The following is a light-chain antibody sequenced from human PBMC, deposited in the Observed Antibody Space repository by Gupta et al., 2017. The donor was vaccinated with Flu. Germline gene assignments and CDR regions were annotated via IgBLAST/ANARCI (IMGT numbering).Light chain of an antibody. CDR2: DAS. CDR3: QQCNILPYS. J-gene: IGKJ2*03. CDR1: QDIHNS. Sequence: DIQMSQSPSSLSASVGDRVTITCQASQDIHNSLNWYQQKPGKAPKLLVYDASNVQKGVPSRFSGSGSGTNFTFTIGSRQPEDIGTYHCQQCNILPYSFGQGTKLEIK. V-gene: IGKV1-33*01.